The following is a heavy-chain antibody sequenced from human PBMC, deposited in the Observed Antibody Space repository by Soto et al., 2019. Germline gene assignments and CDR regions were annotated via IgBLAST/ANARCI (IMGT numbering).Heavy chain of an antibody. J-gene: IGHJ4*02. CDR1: GDTFTNLG. Sequence: QVQLLQSGPEVKKPGTSVKVSCKASGDTFTNLGIXXVRQAPGQGLEWMGWISAFNGNTNYAQKFQGRVTMTTETSTRTLYMELRSLRSDDTXVYYXAXXXAXGXYLDDWGQGTLVTVSS. V-gene: IGHV1-18*04. CDR3: AXXXAXGXYLDD. CDR2: ISAFNGNT.